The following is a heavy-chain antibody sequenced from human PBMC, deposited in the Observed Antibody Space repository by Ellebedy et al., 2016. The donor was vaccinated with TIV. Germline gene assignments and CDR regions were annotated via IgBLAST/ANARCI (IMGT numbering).Heavy chain of an antibody. CDR3: GRDGVTGNSRWDWLDP. V-gene: IGHV3-23*01. Sequence: GESLKISCAASGFTFISYAMTWVRQAPGKGLEWVSSIIHDGSVTYYADSVKGRFNISRDNSRNTLYLQMNSLRAEDSATYFCGRDGVTGNSRWDWLDPWGQGSLVTVSS. J-gene: IGHJ5*02. CDR2: IIHDGSVT. CDR1: GFTFISYA. D-gene: IGHD6-13*01.